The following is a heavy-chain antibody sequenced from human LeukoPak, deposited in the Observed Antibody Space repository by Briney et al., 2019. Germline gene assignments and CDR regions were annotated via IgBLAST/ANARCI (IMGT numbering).Heavy chain of an antibody. D-gene: IGHD3-16*01. V-gene: IGHV3-74*01. CDR2: INSDGSST. J-gene: IGHJ6*03. CDR3: ARAPGGGSLLEPADYYYYYMDV. CDR1: GFTFSSYW. Sequence: GGSLRLSCAASGFTFSSYWMHWVRQAPRKGLVWVSRINSDGSSTSYADSVKGRFTISRDNAKNTLYLQMNSLRAEDTAVYYWARAPGGGSLLEPADYYYYYMDVWGKGTTVTISS.